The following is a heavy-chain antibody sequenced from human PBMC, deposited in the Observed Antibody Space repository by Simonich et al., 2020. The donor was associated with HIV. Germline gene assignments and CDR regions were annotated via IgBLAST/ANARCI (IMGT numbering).Heavy chain of an antibody. CDR1: GYTFTIYP. CDR2: FNPGNGNT. CDR3: ARLGTAPDYYYGMDV. J-gene: IGHJ6*02. Sequence: QVQLVQSGAEVKKPGASVKVSCKASGYTFTIYPLDWVVQAPGQRLEWMGWFNPGNGNTKNSHQFQYRVTITKDTSASTLYMELSSLRSEDTAVYYCARLGTAPDYYYGMDVWGQGTTVTVSS. D-gene: IGHD1-1*01. V-gene: IGHV1-3*01.